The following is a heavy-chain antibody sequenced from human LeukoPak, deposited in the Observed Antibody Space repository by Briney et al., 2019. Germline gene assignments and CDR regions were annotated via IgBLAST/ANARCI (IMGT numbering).Heavy chain of an antibody. CDR3: ARDDVIVGATNWFDP. Sequence: PSETLSLTCTVSGGSISSSSYYWGWIRQPPGKGLEWIGSIYYSGSTYYNPSLKSRVTISVDTSKNQFSLKLSSVTAADTAVYYCARDDVIVGATNWFDPWGQGTLVTVSS. J-gene: IGHJ5*02. V-gene: IGHV4-39*07. CDR2: IYYSGST. CDR1: GGSISSSSYY. D-gene: IGHD1-26*01.